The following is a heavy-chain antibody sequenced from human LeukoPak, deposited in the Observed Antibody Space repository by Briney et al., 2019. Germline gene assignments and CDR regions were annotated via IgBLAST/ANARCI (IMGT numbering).Heavy chain of an antibody. J-gene: IGHJ4*02. CDR1: GFTFSNAW. D-gene: IGHD3-16*02. Sequence: GGSLRLSCAASGFTFSNAWMSWVRQAPGKGLEWVGRIKSKTDGGTTDYAAPVKGRFTISRDDSKNTLYLQMNSLKTEDTAVYYCTTDPDELSEPTDYWGQGTLVTVSS. CDR2: IKSKTDGGTT. CDR3: TTDPDELSEPTDY. V-gene: IGHV3-15*01.